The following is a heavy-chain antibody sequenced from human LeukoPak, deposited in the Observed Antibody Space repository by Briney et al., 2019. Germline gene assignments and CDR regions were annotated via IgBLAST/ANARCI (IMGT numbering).Heavy chain of an antibody. CDR2: IWYDGSNK. CDR1: GFTFSSYG. J-gene: IGHJ4*02. Sequence: GGSLGLSCAASGFTFSSYGMHWVRQAPGKGLEWVAVIWYDGSNKYYADSVKGRFTISRDNSKNTLYLQMNSLRAEDTAVYYCARDREAATTVTTYYFDYWGQGTLVTVSS. V-gene: IGHV3-33*01. D-gene: IGHD4-17*01. CDR3: ARDREAATTVTTYYFDY.